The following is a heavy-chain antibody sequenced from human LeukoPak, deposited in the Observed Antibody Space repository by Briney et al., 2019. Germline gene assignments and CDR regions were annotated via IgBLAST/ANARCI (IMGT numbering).Heavy chain of an antibody. Sequence: PGGSLRLSCAASGFTFSSYSMNWVRQAPGKGLEWVSYISSSSTIYYADSVKGRFTISRDNSKNTLYLQMNSLRAEDTAVYYCARDPGSWQTPFFDYWGQGTLVTVSS. CDR3: ARDPGSWQTPFFDY. V-gene: IGHV3-48*01. CDR1: GFTFSSYS. CDR2: ISSSSTI. J-gene: IGHJ4*02. D-gene: IGHD6-13*01.